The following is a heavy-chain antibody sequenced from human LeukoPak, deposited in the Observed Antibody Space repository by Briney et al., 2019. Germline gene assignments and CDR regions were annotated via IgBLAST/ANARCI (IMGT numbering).Heavy chain of an antibody. CDR2: ISSSSSTV. Sequence: GGSLRLSCAASGFTFSSHSMNWVRQAPGKGLEWVSYISSSSSTVYYADSVKGRFTISRDNAKNSLYLQMNSLRDEDTAVYYCARQWLGTYDYWGQGTLVTVSS. CDR3: ARQWLGTYDY. V-gene: IGHV3-48*02. CDR1: GFTFSSHS. D-gene: IGHD6-19*01. J-gene: IGHJ4*02.